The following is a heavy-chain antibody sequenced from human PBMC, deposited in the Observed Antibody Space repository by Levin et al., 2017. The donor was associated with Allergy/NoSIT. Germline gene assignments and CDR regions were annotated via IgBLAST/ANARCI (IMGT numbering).Heavy chain of an antibody. CDR1: GFIFSSYG. Sequence: GESLKISCAASGFIFSSYGMHWVRQAPGKGLEWVAVISYDGSNKYYVDSVKGRFTISRDNSKNTLYLQMNSLRAEDTAVYYCAKDWGSGWDDYYFDYWGQGTLVIVSS. V-gene: IGHV3-30*18. CDR2: ISYDGSNK. CDR3: AKDWGSGWDDYYFDY. J-gene: IGHJ4*02. D-gene: IGHD6-19*01.